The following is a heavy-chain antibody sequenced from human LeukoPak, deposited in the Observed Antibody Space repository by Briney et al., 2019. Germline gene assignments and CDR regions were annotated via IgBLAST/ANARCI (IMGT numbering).Heavy chain of an antibody. V-gene: IGHV3-30-3*01. D-gene: IGHD6-19*01. Sequence: QAGGSLRLSCAASGFTFSSYAMHWVRQAPGKGLEWVAVISYDGSNKYYADSVKGRFTISRDNSKNTLYLQMNSLRAEDTAVYYCAKDRYSSGWRVDYWGQGTLVTVSS. CDR3: AKDRYSSGWRVDY. J-gene: IGHJ4*02. CDR1: GFTFSSYA. CDR2: ISYDGSNK.